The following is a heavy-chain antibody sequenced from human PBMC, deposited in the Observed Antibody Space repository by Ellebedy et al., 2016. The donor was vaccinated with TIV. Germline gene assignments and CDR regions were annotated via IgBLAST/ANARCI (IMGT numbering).Heavy chain of an antibody. Sequence: PGGSLRLSCAASGFTFSNAWMNWVRQAPGKGLEWVSAINGGGENTFYAASVKGRFTISRDNSRNTLYLQLSSLRAEDTALYFCTRIQTNWYFNLWGRGTLVTVSS. CDR2: INGGGENT. CDR1: GFTFSNAW. J-gene: IGHJ2*01. CDR3: TRIQTNWYFNL. V-gene: IGHV3-23*01. D-gene: IGHD5-18*01.